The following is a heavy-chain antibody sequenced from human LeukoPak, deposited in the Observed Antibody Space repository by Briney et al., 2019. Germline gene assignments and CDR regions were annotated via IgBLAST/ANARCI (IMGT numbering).Heavy chain of an antibody. Sequence: PGGSLRLSCAASGFTVSRYYMSWVRQAPGKGLEWVSVIYGGGSTYYAESVKGRFTIPRHDYKNTLFLQMNSLRVEDTAVYYCARLIEGYWGQGTLVTVSS. CDR2: IYGGGST. CDR1: GFTVSRYY. D-gene: IGHD2-21*01. V-gene: IGHV3-53*04. J-gene: IGHJ4*02. CDR3: ARLIEGY.